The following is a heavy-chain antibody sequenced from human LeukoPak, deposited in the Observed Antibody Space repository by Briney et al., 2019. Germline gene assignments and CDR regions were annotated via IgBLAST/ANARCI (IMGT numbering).Heavy chain of an antibody. D-gene: IGHD3-22*01. CDR3: ARPPEPGYYDTPDYSDY. Sequence: ASVKVSCKASGYTFTGYYMHWVRQAPGQGLEWMGRINPNSGGTNYAQKFQGRVTMTRDTSISTAYMELSRLRSDDTAVYYCARPPEPGYYDTPDYSDYWGQGTLVTVSS. CDR1: GYTFTGYY. V-gene: IGHV1-2*06. J-gene: IGHJ4*02. CDR2: INPNSGGT.